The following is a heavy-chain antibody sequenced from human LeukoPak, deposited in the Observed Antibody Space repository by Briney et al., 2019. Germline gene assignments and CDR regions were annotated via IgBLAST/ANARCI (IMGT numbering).Heavy chain of an antibody. J-gene: IGHJ4*02. Sequence: PSETLSLTCTVSGGSISSYYWSWIRQPPGKGLEWIGDISYSGSTNYNPSLKSRVTISVDTSKNQFSLKLSSVTAADTAVYYCARGVSSGWYGGEYYFDYWGQGTLVTVSS. V-gene: IGHV4-59*08. D-gene: IGHD6-19*01. CDR2: ISYSGST. CDR3: ARGVSSGWYGGEYYFDY. CDR1: GGSISSYY.